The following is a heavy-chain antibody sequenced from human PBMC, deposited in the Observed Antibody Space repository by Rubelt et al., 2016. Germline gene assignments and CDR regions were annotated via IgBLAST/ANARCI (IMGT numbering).Heavy chain of an antibody. CDR2: ISGSGGST. J-gene: IGHJ4*02. Sequence: YAMSWVRQAPGKGLEWVSAISGSGGSTYYADSVKGRFTMSRDNSKNTLYLQMNSLRAEDTAVYYCAKGNQNSQIVVVLPATPQFDYWGQGTLVTVSS. CDR3: AKGNQNSQIVVVLPATPQFDY. V-gene: IGHV3-23*01. CDR1: YA. D-gene: IGHD2-15*01.